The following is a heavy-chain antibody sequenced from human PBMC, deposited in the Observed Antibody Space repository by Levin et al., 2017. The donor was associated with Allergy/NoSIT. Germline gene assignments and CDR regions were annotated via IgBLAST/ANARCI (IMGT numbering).Heavy chain of an antibody. V-gene: IGHV3-30*03. CDR1: GFTFSSYG. CDR2: ISFDATNI. CDR3: VRDSQVPKY. Sequence: GGSLRLSCRASGFTFSSYGMQWVRQAPGRGLQWVARISFDATNIYYEDSVKGRFTISRDNINNTLFLQMISLRPEDTAVYFCVRDSQVPKYWGQGTLVTVSP. J-gene: IGHJ4*02.